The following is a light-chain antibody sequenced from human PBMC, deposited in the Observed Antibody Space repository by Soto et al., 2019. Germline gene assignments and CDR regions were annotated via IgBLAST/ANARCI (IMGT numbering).Light chain of an antibody. CDR2: AAS. V-gene: IGKV1-39*01. CDR1: QSIRNY. J-gene: IGKJ4*01. CDR3: QQSYSMPLT. Sequence: DIQMTQSPSSLSASVGDRVTITCRASQSIRNYLNWYQQKPGKAPRFLIYAASSLQSGVPSRFSGSGSGTDFTLTISSLQPEDFATYYCQQSYSMPLTFGGGTKVEIK.